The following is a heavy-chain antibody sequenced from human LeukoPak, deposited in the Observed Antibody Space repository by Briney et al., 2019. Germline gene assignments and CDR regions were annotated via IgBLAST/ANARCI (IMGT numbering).Heavy chain of an antibody. CDR1: GFTFSSYA. CDR2: ISYDGSNK. V-gene: IGHV3-30-3*01. J-gene: IGHJ6*04. CDR3: VRESDVWSGPGIGRPLDV. Sequence: PGRSLRLSCAASGFTFSSYAMHWVRQAPGKGLEWVAVISYDGSNKYYADSVKGRFTISRDNAKNSVSLQMDGLRAEDTAVYHCVRESDVWSGPGIGRPLDVWGKGTTVTVSS. D-gene: IGHD3-3*01.